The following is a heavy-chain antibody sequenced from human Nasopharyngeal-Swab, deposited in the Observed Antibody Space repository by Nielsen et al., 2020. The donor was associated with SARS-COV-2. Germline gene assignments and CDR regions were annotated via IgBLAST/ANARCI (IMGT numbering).Heavy chain of an antibody. CDR3: AKDPKKNDYGDYVLWY. J-gene: IGHJ4*02. CDR2: ISYDGSNK. CDR1: GFTFSSYG. D-gene: IGHD4-17*01. V-gene: IGHV3-30*18. Sequence: GRSLRLSCAASGFTFSSYGMHWVRQAPGKGLEWVAVISYDGSNKYYADSVKGRFTISRDNSKNTLYLQMNSLRAEDTAVYYCAKDPKKNDYGDYVLWYWGQGTLVTVSS.